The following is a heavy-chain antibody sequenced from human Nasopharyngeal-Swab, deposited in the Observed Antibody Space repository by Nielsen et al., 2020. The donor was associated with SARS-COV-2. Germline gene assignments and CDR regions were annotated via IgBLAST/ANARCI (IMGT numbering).Heavy chain of an antibody. CDR1: GGSISSYY. CDR3: ARAWNDSAFDI. V-gene: IGHV4-59*01. J-gene: IGHJ3*02. D-gene: IGHD1-1*01. CDR2: TYYSGST. Sequence: SETLSLTCTVSGGSISSYYWSWIRQPPGKGLEWIGYTYYSGSTNYNPSLKSRVTISVDTSKNQFSLKLSSVTAADTAVYYCARAWNDSAFDIWGQGTMVTVSS.